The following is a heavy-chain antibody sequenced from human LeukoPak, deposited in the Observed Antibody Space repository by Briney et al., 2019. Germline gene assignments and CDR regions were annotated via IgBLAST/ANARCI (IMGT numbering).Heavy chain of an antibody. D-gene: IGHD6-19*01. V-gene: IGHV1-69*05. CDR1: GGTFSSYA. CDR2: IIPIFGTA. CDR3: AMTLKAVAGLFDY. J-gene: IGHJ4*02. Sequence: SVKVSCKASGGTFSSYAISWVRQAPGQGLEWMGRIIPIFGTANYAQKFQGRVTITTDESTSTAYMELSSLRSDDTAVYYCAMTLKAVAGLFDYWGQGTLVTVSS.